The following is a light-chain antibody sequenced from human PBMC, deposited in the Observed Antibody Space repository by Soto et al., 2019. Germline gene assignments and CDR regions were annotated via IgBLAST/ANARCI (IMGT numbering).Light chain of an antibody. CDR3: QQYNSYVT. CDR1: QSISSW. V-gene: IGKV1-5*01. Sequence: DIPITPSPSTLSASVGDRVTIACRASQSISSWLAWYQQKPGKAPKLLIYDASSLESGVPSRFSGSGSGTEFTLTISSLQPDDFATYYCQQYNSYVTFGQGTRLEIK. J-gene: IGKJ5*01. CDR2: DAS.